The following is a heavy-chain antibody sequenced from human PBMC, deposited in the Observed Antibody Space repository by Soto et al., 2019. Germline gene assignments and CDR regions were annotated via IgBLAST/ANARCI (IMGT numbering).Heavy chain of an antibody. CDR2: INHSGST. CDR3: ARGQSSLLLDC. Sequence: QVQLQQWGAGLLKPSETLSLTCAVYGGSFSGYYWSWIRQPPGKGLEWIGEINHSGSTNYNPSLKSRVTLSVDTSKNQFSLKLSSVTAADTAVYYCARGQSSLLLDCWGQGVMFTVSS. CDR1: GGSFSGYY. J-gene: IGHJ4*02. V-gene: IGHV4-34*01. D-gene: IGHD2-8*02.